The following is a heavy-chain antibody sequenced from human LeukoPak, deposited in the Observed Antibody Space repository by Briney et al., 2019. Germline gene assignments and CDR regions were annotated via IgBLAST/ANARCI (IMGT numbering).Heavy chain of an antibody. J-gene: IGHJ4*02. V-gene: IGHV4-59*01. CDR3: ARERATVTTEYFDY. CDR2: IYYSGST. Sequence: PSETLSLTCTVSGGSNSSYYWSWIRQPPGKGLEWIGYIYYSGSTNYNPSLKSRVTISVDTSKNQFSLKLSSVTAADTAVYYCARERATVTTEYFDYWGQGTLVTVSS. CDR1: GGSNSSYY. D-gene: IGHD4-11*01.